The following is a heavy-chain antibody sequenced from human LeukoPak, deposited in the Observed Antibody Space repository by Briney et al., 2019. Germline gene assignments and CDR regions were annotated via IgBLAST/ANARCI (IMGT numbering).Heavy chain of an antibody. J-gene: IGHJ4*02. CDR3: ARHAYDFWSGYYIDY. D-gene: IGHD3-3*01. CDR2: INHSGST. V-gene: IGHV4-34*01. CDR1: GGSFSGYY. Sequence: PETLSLTCAVYGGSFSGYYWSWIRQPPGKGLEWIGEINHSGSTNYNPSLKSRVTISVDTSKNQFSLKLSSVTAADTAVYYCARHAYDFWSGYYIDYWGQGTLVTVSS.